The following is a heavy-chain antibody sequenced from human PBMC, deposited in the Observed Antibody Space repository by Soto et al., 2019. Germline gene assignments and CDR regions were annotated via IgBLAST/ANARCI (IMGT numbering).Heavy chain of an antibody. D-gene: IGHD3-22*01. CDR1: GGSISSSNW. CDR2: IYHSGST. V-gene: IGHV4-4*02. CDR3: ARAKYYYDSSGYYPEYYFDY. J-gene: IGHJ4*02. Sequence: SETLSLTCAVSGGSISSSNWWSWVRQPPGKGLEWIGEIYHSGSTNYNPSLKSRVTISVDKSKNQFSLKLSSVTAADTAVYYCARAKYYYDSSGYYPEYYFDYWGQGTLVTVSS.